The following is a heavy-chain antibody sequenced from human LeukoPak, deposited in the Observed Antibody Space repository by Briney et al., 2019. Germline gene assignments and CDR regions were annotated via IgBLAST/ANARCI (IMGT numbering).Heavy chain of an antibody. J-gene: IGHJ3*01. D-gene: IGHD3-22*01. V-gene: IGHV3-7*03. CDR1: GFTFSDYW. CDR2: IKHVGNEK. CDR3: ARNRNYYDKRDYRTDPFDV. Sequence: GGSLRLSCTASGFTFSDYWMSWGRQTPGKGLEWVANIKHVGNEKYYVDSVKGRLTISRDNAENSLYLQMVSLRAEDTAVYYCARNRNYYDKRDYRTDPFDVWGPGTMVTVSS.